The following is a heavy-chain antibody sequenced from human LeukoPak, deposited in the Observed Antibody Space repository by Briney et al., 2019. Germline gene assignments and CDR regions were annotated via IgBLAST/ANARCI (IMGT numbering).Heavy chain of an antibody. D-gene: IGHD1-1*01. CDR1: GYTLTSYD. J-gene: IGHJ3*02. Sequence: ASVKVSCKASGYTLTSYDINWVRQATGQGLEWMGWMNPNSGNTGYAQKFQGRVTMTRNTSINTAYMELSSLRSEDTAVYYCARERGGGTAGTMTYDIWGQGTMVTVSS. CDR3: ARERGGGTAGTMTYDI. V-gene: IGHV1-8*01. CDR2: MNPNSGNT.